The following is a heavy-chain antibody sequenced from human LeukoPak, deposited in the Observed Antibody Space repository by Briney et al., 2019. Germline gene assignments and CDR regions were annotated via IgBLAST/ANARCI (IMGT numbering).Heavy chain of an antibody. CDR1: GGSISSGGYY. D-gene: IGHD4-17*01. V-gene: IGHV4-31*03. CDR2: IYYSGST. CDR3: AREGVTPTDYGDYSSFDY. J-gene: IGHJ4*02. Sequence: TLSLTCTVSGGSISSGGYYWSWIRQHPGKGLEWIGYIYYSGSTYYNPSLKSRVTTSVDTSKNQFSLKLSSVTAADTAVYYCAREGVTPTDYGDYSSFDYWGQGTLVTVSS.